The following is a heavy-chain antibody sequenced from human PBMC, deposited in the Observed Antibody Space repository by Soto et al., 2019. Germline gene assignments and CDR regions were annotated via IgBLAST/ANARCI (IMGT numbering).Heavy chain of an antibody. CDR3: ARDRGRIAARPFDY. V-gene: IGHV4-34*01. CDR2: INHSGST. J-gene: IGHJ4*02. CDR1: GGSFSGYY. D-gene: IGHD6-6*01. Sequence: QVQLQQWGAGLLKASGTLSLTCAVYGGSFSGYYWSWIRQPPGKGLEWIGEINHSGSTNYNPSLRSRVTISVDTCKIHVSLKLSSVTAADTAVYYCARDRGRIAARPFDYWGQGTLVTVSS.